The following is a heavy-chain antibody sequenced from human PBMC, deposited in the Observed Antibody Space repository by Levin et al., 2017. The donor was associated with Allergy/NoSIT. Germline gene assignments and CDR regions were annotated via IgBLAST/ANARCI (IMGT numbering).Heavy chain of an antibody. J-gene: IGHJ4*02. Sequence: SETLSLTCTVSGGSISSYYWSWIRQPPGKGLEWIGYIYYSGSTNYNPSLKSRVTISVDTSKNQFSLKLSSVTAADTAVYYCAREDAYGHLEGYFDYWGQGTLVTVSS. CDR3: AREDAYGHLEGYFDY. CDR1: GGSISSYY. V-gene: IGHV4-59*01. D-gene: IGHD3-16*01. CDR2: IYYSGST.